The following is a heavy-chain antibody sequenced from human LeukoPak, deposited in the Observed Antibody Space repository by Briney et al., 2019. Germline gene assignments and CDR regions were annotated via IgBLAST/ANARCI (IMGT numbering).Heavy chain of an antibody. D-gene: IGHD4-23*01. J-gene: IGHJ4*02. CDR1: GFTFSDYY. CDR3: ARRTMVVTPYYFDY. V-gene: IGHV4-39*01. CDR2: IYYSGST. Sequence: PGGSLRLSCAASGFTFSDYYMSWIRQPPGKGLEWIGSIYYSGSTYYNPSLKSRVTISVDTSKNQFTLKLSSVTAADTAVYYCARRTMVVTPYYFDYWGQGTLVTVSS.